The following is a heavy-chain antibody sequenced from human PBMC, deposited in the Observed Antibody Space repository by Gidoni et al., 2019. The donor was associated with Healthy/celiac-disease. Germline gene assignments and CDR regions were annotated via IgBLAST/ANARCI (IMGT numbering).Heavy chain of an antibody. CDR3: AISGTLGRYYYDSSGYSLANWFDP. CDR1: GYSFTSYW. D-gene: IGHD3-22*01. V-gene: IGHV5-51*01. Sequence: EVPLVQSGAEVKKPGESLKISCKGSGYSFTSYWIGWVRQMPGKGLEWMGIIYPGDSDTRYSPSFQGQVTISADKSISTAYLQWSSLKASDTAMYYCAISGTLGRYYYDSSGYSLANWFDPWGQGTLVTVSS. CDR2: IYPGDSDT. J-gene: IGHJ5*02.